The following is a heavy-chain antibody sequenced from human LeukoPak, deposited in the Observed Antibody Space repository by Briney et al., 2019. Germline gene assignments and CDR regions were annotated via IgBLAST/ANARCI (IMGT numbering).Heavy chain of an antibody. V-gene: IGHV3-7*01. D-gene: IGHD4-11*01. CDR1: GFTFSSYW. Sequence: QPGGSLRLSCAASGFTFSSYWMSWVRQAPGKGLEWVANIKQDGSDKYYVDSVKGRFTISRDNAKKSLYLQMDSLRVEDTALYYCARDSHVSGNTVTWAVNRFDPWGQGTLVTVSS. CDR2: IKQDGSDK. J-gene: IGHJ5*02. CDR3: ARDSHVSGNTVTWAVNRFDP.